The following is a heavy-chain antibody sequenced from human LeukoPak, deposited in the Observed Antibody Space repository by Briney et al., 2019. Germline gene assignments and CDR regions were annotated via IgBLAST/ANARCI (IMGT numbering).Heavy chain of an antibody. CDR1: GFTFSSYG. D-gene: IGHD3-10*01. J-gene: IGHJ4*02. CDR2: IWYDGSNK. CDR3: ARDYYGSGSPTGY. V-gene: IGHV3-33*01. Sequence: GGSLRLSCAASGFTFSSYGMHWVRQAPGKGLEWVAVIWYDGSNKYYADSVKGRFTISRDNSKNTLYLQMNSLRAEDTAVYYCARDYYGSGSPTGYWGQGTLVTVSS.